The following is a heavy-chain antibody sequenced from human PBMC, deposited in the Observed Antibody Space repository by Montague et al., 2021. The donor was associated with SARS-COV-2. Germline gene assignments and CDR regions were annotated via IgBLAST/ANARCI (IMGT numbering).Heavy chain of an antibody. D-gene: IGHD4-17*01. V-gene: IGHV4-39*01. CDR3: ARRRLREDYFDF. CDR1: GDSVSSSDHY. J-gene: IGHJ4*02. Sequence: SETLSLTCTVSGDSVSSSDHYWGWIRQPPGKGLEWLGIVYYSGYTYYXXXFKGRVTISIDASKNQFSLKLNSLTATDTAIYHCARRRLREDYFDFWAREPCSPSPQ. CDR2: VYYSGYT.